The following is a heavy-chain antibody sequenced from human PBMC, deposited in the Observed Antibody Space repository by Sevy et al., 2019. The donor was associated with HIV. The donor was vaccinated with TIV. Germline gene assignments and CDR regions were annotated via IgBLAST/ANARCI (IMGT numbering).Heavy chain of an antibody. D-gene: IGHD3-10*01. V-gene: IGHV4-61*02. CDR2: VYSSGRT. Sequence: SETLSLTCTVSGDSISSGNHWWSWIRQPAGKGLEWIGRVYSSGRTMYNSSLKSRVTMSVDTSKNQFSLMVSSLFAADTAIYYCARDGIRRDYYHGMDVWGQGTTVTVSS. CDR1: GDSISSGNHW. CDR3: ARDGIRRDYYHGMDV. J-gene: IGHJ6*02.